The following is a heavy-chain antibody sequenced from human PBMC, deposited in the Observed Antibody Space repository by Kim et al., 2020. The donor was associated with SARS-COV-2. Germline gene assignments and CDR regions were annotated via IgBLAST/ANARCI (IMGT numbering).Heavy chain of an antibody. CDR2: IWYDGSNK. J-gene: IGHJ3*02. V-gene: IGHV3-33*01. D-gene: IGHD2-15*01. Sequence: GGSLRLSCAASGFTFSSYGMHWVRQAPGKGLEWVAVIWYDGSNKYYADSVKGRFTISRDNSKNTLYLQMNSLRAEDTAVYYCARGLPTPPMDDAFDIWGQGTTVTVSS. CDR1: GFTFSSYG. CDR3: ARGLPTPPMDDAFDI.